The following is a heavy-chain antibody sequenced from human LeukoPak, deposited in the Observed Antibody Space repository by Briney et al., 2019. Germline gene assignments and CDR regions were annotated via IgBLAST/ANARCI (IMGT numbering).Heavy chain of an antibody. CDR3: ARGYAYFDY. J-gene: IGHJ4*02. V-gene: IGHV1-2*02. CDR2: FNPNSGGT. D-gene: IGHD2-2*01. CDR1: GYTLTDYY. Sequence: ASVKVSCKASGYTLTDYYVHWVRLAPGQGLEWMGWFNPNSGGTSYAQKLQGRVTMTRDTSISTAYMELSRLTSDDTGVYYCARGYAYFDYWGQGTLVTVSS.